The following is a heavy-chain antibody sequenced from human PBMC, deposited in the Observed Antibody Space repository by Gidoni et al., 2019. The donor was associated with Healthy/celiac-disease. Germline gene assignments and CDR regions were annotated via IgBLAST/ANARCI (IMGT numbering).Heavy chain of an antibody. CDR1: GFTFSSDA. CDR3: AKFSRAVASEYFDY. J-gene: IGHJ4*02. D-gene: IGHD6-19*01. Sequence: EVPLLESGGCLVQPGWSLRLSCAASGFTFSSDAMSWVRQAPGKGLEWVSAISGRGGSTDYADSGKGRFTIYRDNTKNTLYLQMNSRRAEDTAVYYCAKFSRAVASEYFDYWGQGTLVTVSS. CDR2: ISGRGGST. V-gene: IGHV3-23*01.